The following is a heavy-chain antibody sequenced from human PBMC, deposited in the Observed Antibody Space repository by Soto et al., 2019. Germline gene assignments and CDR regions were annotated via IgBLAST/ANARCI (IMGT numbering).Heavy chain of an antibody. CDR2: IYSGGST. D-gene: IGHD3-10*01. J-gene: IGHJ6*02. CDR1: GFTVSSNY. Sequence: EVQLVESGGGLVQAGGSLRLSCAASGFTVSSNYMSWVRQAPGKGLEWVSVIYSGGSTYYADSVKGRFTISRDNSKNTLYLQMNSLRAEDMAVYYCAIGSGSYYYYYYGMDVWGQGTTVTVSS. V-gene: IGHV3-66*01. CDR3: AIGSGSYYYYYYGMDV.